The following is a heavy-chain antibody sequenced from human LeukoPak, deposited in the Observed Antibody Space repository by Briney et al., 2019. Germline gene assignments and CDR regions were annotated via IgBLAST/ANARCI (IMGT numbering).Heavy chain of an antibody. V-gene: IGHV3-53*04. Sequence: GGSLRLSCAASGFTFSSNYMSWVRQAPGKGLEWVSIIYSGGSTYYADSVKGRFTISRHNSKNTLYLQMNSLRAEDTAVYYCAREVGGSAFDIWGQGTMVAVSS. CDR3: AREVGGSAFDI. J-gene: IGHJ3*02. D-gene: IGHD3-16*01. CDR1: GFTFSSNY. CDR2: IYSGGST.